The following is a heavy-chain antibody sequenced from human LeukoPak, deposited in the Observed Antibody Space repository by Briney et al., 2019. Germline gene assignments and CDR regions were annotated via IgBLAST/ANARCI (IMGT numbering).Heavy chain of an antibody. D-gene: IGHD4-11*01. Sequence: PSETLSLTCTVSGGSMSGYYWTWIRQPPGKGLEWIAYIHYSGSTNYTPSLKSRVTISVDTSKNQFSLRLNSVTAADTAVYYCARLRGNYFPDYWGQGTLVTVSS. J-gene: IGHJ4*02. CDR1: GGSMSGYY. CDR2: IHYSGST. V-gene: IGHV4-59*01. CDR3: ARLRGNYFPDY.